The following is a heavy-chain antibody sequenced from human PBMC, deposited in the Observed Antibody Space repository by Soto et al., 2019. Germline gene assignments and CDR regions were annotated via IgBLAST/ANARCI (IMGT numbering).Heavy chain of an antibody. D-gene: IGHD6-6*01. V-gene: IGHV1-8*01. CDR3: ARGLYDSSASALRFDP. CDR2: MNPNSGNT. CDR1: GYTFTSHD. Sequence: QVQLVQSGAEVKKPGASVKVSCKASGYTFTSHDINWVRQATGQGLEWMGWMNPNSGNTGYAQKLQGRVTMTRNSSISTAYMELRSLRSEDTAVDYCARGLYDSSASALRFDPWGQGTLVTVSS. J-gene: IGHJ5*02.